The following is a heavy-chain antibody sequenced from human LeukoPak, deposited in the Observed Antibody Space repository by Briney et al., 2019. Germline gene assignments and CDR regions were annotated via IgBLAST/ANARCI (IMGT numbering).Heavy chain of an antibody. CDR2: IIPILGIA. J-gene: IGHJ4*02. Sequence: GASVKVSCKASGGTFSSYAISWVRQAPGQGLEWMGRIIPILGIANYAQKFQGRVTITADKSTSTAYMELSSLRSEDTAVYYCARARGYSYGYIWDYWGQGTLVTVSS. V-gene: IGHV1-69*04. CDR3: ARARGYSYGYIWDY. D-gene: IGHD5-18*01. CDR1: GGTFSSYA.